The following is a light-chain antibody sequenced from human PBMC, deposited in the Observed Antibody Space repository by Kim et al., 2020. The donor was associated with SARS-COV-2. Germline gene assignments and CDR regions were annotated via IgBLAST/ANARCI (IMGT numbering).Light chain of an antibody. CDR3: QVWDSSSAHHV. CDR2: YDS. J-gene: IGLJ1*01. CDR1: NIGSKS. Sequence: SYELTQPPSVSVAPGKTARITCGGNNIGSKSVHWYQQKPGQAPVVVIYYDSDRPSGIPERFSGSNSGNTATLTISRVEAGDEADYYCQVWDSSSAHHVFGTGTKVTVL. V-gene: IGLV3-21*04.